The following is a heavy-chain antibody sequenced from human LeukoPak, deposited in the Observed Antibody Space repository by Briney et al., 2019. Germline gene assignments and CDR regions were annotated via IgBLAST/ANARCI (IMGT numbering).Heavy chain of an antibody. J-gene: IGHJ4*02. D-gene: IGHD3-22*01. CDR2: IYYSGST. V-gene: IGHV4-39*01. CDR3: ARVPHGSTGYYFHSDY. Sequence: PSETLSLTCTVSDTSINTYYWGWIRQPPGKGLEWIGSIYYSGSTYYNPSLRSRVTISVDTSKNQFSLKLSSVTAADTAVYYCARVPHGSTGYYFHSDYWGQGTLVTVSS. CDR1: DTSINTYY.